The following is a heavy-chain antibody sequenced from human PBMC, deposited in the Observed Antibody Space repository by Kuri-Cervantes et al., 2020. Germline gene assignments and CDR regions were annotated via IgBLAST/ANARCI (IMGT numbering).Heavy chain of an antibody. J-gene: IGHJ6*02. D-gene: IGHD6-19*01. CDR1: GFTFSSYA. CDR2: ISGMGGST. CDR3: AKAYRVAGTYYYYGMDV. Sequence: GGSLRLSCAASGFTFSSYAMSWVRQAPGKGLEWVSAISGMGGSTNYADSVKGRFTISRDNSKNTLYLQMNSLRAEDTAVYYCAKAYRVAGTYYYYGMDVWGQGTTVTVSS. V-gene: IGHV3-23*01.